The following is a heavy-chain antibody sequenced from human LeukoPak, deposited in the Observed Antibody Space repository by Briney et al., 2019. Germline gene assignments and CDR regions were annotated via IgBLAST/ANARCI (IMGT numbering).Heavy chain of an antibody. CDR1: GGSFSGYY. CDR3: ARVGARSCFDY. J-gene: IGHJ4*02. V-gene: IGHV4-34*01. D-gene: IGHD6-13*01. Sequence: PSETLSLTCAVYGGSFSGYYWSWIRQPPGKGLEWIGYIYHSGSTYYNPSLKSRVTISVDRSKNQFSLKLSSVTAADTAVYYCARVGARSCFDYWGQGTLVTVSS. CDR2: IYHSGST.